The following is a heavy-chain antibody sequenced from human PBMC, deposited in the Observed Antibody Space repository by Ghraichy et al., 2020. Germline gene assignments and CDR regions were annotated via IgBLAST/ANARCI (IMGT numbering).Heavy chain of an antibody. V-gene: IGHV4-34*01. D-gene: IGHD6-19*01. Sequence: SENLSLTCAVYGGSFSGYYWSWIRQPPGKGLEWIGEINHSGSTNYNPSLKSRVTISVDTSKNQFSLKLSSVTAADTAVYYCASSGWSPWYWGQGTLVTVSS. CDR1: GGSFSGYY. CDR2: INHSGST. J-gene: IGHJ4*01. CDR3: ASSGWSPWY.